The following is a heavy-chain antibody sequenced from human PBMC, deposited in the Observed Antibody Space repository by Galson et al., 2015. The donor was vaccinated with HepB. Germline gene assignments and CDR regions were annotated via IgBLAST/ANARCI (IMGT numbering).Heavy chain of an antibody. CDR3: ARSLSYSNYAILYGMDV. V-gene: IGHV1-2*04. J-gene: IGHJ6*02. Sequence: SVKVSCKASGYTFTGYYMHWVRQAPGQGLEWMGWINPNSGGTNYAQKFQGWVTMTRDTSISTAYMELSRLRSDDTAVYYCARSLSYSNYAILYGMDVWGQGTTVTVSS. CDR1: GYTFTGYY. D-gene: IGHD4-11*01. CDR2: INPNSGGT.